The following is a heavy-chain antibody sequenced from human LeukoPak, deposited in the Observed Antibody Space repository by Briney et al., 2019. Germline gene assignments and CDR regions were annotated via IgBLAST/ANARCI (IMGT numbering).Heavy chain of an antibody. Sequence: SETLSLTCTVSGGSIGTYYWSWIRQPPGKGLEWVGYIYHSGDTKYNPSLKSRVTISVDTSKNQFSLRLRSVTAADTAVYYCAREGYSGHDFIYWGQGTLVTVSS. CDR3: AREGYSGHDFIY. CDR2: IYHSGDT. CDR1: GGSIGTYY. D-gene: IGHD5-12*01. V-gene: IGHV4-59*01. J-gene: IGHJ4*02.